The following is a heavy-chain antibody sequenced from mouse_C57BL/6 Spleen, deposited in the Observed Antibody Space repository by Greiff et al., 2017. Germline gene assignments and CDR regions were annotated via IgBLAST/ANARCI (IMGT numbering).Heavy chain of an antibody. CDR1: GFSLTSYG. CDR3: ARGGYSKKDYYAMDY. V-gene: IGHV2-2*01. Sequence: VQLQQSGPGLVQPSQSLSITCTVSGFSLTSYGVHWVRQSPGKGLEWLGVIWSGGSTDYNAAFISRLSISKDNSTSQVFFKMNSLQADDTAIYYCARGGYSKKDYYAMDYWGQGTSVTVSS. CDR2: IWSGGST. D-gene: IGHD2-5*01. J-gene: IGHJ4*01.